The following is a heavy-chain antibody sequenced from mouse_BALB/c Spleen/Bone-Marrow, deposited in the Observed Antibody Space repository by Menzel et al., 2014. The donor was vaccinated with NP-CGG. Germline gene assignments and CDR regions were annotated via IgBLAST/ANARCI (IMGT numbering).Heavy chain of an antibody. CDR3: ARYYYAMDY. Sequence: EVHLVESGAELVKPGASAKLSCTASGFNIKDTYMHWVKQRPEQGLEWIGRIDPANGNTKYDPKFQGKATITADTSSNTAYLQLSSLTSEDTAVYYCARYYYAMDYWGRGTSVTVSS. J-gene: IGHJ4*01. CDR2: IDPANGNT. CDR1: GFNIKDTY. V-gene: IGHV14-3*02.